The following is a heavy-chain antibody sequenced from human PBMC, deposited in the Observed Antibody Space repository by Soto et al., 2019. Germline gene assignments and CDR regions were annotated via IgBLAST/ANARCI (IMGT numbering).Heavy chain of an antibody. CDR3: AKAYGSGNQHLPNFFRP. V-gene: IGHV3-30*18. D-gene: IGHD3-10*01. J-gene: IGHJ5*02. CDR2: VSYDGSNK. Sequence: LRLSCAASGFTFSSYGVHWVRQAPGKGLEWVASVSYDGSNKHYADSVKGRFTISRDNSRNTLYLQMNSLGPEDTAVYYCAKAYGSGNQHLPNFFRPRGRGTPGPGSS. CDR1: GFTFSSYG.